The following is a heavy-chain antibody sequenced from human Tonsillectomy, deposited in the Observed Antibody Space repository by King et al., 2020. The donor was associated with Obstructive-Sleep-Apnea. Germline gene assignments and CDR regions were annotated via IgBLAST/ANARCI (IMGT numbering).Heavy chain of an antibody. CDR3: ARHRGVEDYGGYGDYFDY. V-gene: IGHV4-59*08. CDR1: GGSISNYY. J-gene: IGHJ4*02. CDR2: MYYSGNT. D-gene: IGHD5-12*01. Sequence: QLQESGPGLVKPSETLSLTCTVSGGSISNYYWSWIRQPPGKGLEWIGYMYYSGNTNFNPSLKIRVPLSADTSKIQFSLRLSSLTAADTAGYYCARHRGVEDYGGYGDYFDYWGQGTLVTVSS.